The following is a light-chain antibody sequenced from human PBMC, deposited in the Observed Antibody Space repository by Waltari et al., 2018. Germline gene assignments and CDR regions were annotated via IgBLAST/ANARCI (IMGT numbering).Light chain of an antibody. CDR1: QSINNY. CDR2: AAS. J-gene: IGKJ2*01. Sequence: DIQMTQSPSSLSASVGDRVTITCRATQSINNYLNWYKHKPGRAPKLLIYAASSLQSGVPSRFTGSGSGTHFTLTITSLQPEDFATYYCQQTFSIPRSSFGQGTKLEIK. V-gene: IGKV1-39*01. CDR3: QQTFSIPRSS.